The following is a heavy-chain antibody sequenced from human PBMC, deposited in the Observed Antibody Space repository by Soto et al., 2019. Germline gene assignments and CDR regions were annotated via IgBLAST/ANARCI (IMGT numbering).Heavy chain of an antibody. CDR1: GYTFTSYG. V-gene: IGHV1-18*01. CDR3: ARAEPVLRYFDWLTSRPYYAMDV. D-gene: IGHD3-9*01. Sequence: GASVKVSCKASGYTFTSYGISWVRQAPGQGLEWMGWISAYNGNTNYAQKLQGRVTMTTDTSTSTVYMELSSLRSEDTAVYYCARAEPVLRYFDWLTSRPYYAMDVCGPGPTVTGSS. CDR2: ISAYNGNT. J-gene: IGHJ6*02.